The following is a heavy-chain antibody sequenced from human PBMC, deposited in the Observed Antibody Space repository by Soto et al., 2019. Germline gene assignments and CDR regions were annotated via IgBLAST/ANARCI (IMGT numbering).Heavy chain of an antibody. CDR1: GFTFSSYS. V-gene: IGHV3-48*01. D-gene: IGHD2-2*02. CDR2: ISSSSSTI. CDR3: ATEGYCSSTSCYNYYYYMDV. J-gene: IGHJ6*03. Sequence: EVQLVESGGGLVQPGGSLRLSCAASGFTFSSYSMNWVRQAPGQGLEWVSYISSSSSTIYYADSVKGRFTISRDNAKNSLYLQMNSLRAEDTAVYYCATEGYCSSTSCYNYYYYMDVWGKGTTVTVSS.